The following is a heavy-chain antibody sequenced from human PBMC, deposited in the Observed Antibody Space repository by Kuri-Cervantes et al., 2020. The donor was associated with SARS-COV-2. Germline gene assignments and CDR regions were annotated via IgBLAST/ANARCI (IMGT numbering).Heavy chain of an antibody. CDR1: GGSFSGYY. Sequence: SETLSLTCAVYGGSFSGYYWSWIRQPPGKGLEWIGYIYYSGSTYYNPSLKSRVTISVDTSKNQFSLKLSSVTAADTAVYYCARATRFLEWGYWGQGTLVTVSS. V-gene: IGHV4-30-4*08. D-gene: IGHD3-3*01. CDR2: IYYSGST. J-gene: IGHJ4*02. CDR3: ARATRFLEWGY.